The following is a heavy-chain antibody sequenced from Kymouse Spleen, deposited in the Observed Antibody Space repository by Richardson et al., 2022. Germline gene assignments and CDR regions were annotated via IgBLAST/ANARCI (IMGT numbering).Heavy chain of an antibody. V-gene: IGHV1-8*01. J-gene: IGHJ6*02. CDR3: ARGDFWSGYLYYYYYGMDV. CDR2: MNPNSGNT. D-gene: IGHD3-3*01. CDR1: GYTFTSYD. Sequence: QVQLVQSGAEVKKPGASVKVSCKASGYTFTSYDINWVRQATGQGLEWMGWMNPNSGNTGYAQKFQGRVTMTRNTSISTAYMELSSLRSEDTAVYYCARGDFWSGYLYYYYYGMDVWGQGTTVTVSS.